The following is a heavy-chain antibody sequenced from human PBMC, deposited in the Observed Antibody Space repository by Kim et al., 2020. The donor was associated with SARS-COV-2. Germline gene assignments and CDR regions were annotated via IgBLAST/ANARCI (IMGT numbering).Heavy chain of an antibody. V-gene: IGHV3-66*01. D-gene: IGHD3-22*01. CDR1: GYTVTYSY. CDR3: ATVVFYYDAGYFKH. CDR2: IYSGGNT. Sequence: GGSLRLSCAASGYTVTYSYMCWVRQAPGKGLEWVSFIYSGGNTIYADSVKGRLIISRDHSKNTLYLQMNSLRAEDTAVYYCATVVFYYDAGYFKHWGQGTLVIVSS. J-gene: IGHJ1*01.